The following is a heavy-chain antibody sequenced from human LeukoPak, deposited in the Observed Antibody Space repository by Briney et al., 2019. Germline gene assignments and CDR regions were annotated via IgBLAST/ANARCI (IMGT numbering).Heavy chain of an antibody. J-gene: IGHJ4*02. CDR3: ATSSGYYSEDFDY. Sequence: EASVKVSCKASGYTLSSYGISWVRQAPGQGLEWMGWISAYNGNTNYAQKLQGRVTMTTDTSTSTAYMELRSLRSDDTAVYYCATSSGYYSEDFDYWGQGTLVTVSS. CDR2: ISAYNGNT. V-gene: IGHV1-18*01. D-gene: IGHD3-22*01. CDR1: GYTLSSYG.